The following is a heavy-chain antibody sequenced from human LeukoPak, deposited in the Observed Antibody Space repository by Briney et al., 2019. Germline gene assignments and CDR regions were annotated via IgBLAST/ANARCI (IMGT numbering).Heavy chain of an antibody. CDR2: IYSGGST. D-gene: IGHD6-19*01. CDR1: GFTVSSNY. Sequence: PGGSLRLSCAASGFTVSSNYMSWVRQAPGKGLEWVSVIYSGGSTYYADSVKGRFTISRDNAKNTLYLQMNSLRAEDTAVYYCARPLSSSGTFDWGQGTLVTVSS. CDR3: ARPLSSSGTFD. V-gene: IGHV3-53*01. J-gene: IGHJ4*02.